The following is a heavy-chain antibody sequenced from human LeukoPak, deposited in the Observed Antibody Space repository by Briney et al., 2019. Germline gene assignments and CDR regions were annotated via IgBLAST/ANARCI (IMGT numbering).Heavy chain of an antibody. CDR1: GFSFSSYG. V-gene: IGHV3-33*01. J-gene: IGHJ4*02. D-gene: IGHD5-18*01. CDR3: ARDQRGFSYSKYYFDY. CDR2: IWYDGTNK. Sequence: PGGSLRLSCAASGFSFSSYGMHWVRQAPAKGLEWVAVIWYDGTNKYYADSVKGRFTISRDNPKNTLYLQMNSLRAEDMAVYYCARDQRGFSYSKYYFDYWGQGTLVTVSS.